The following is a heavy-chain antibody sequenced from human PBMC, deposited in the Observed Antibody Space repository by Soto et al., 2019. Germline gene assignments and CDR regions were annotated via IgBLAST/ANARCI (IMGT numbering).Heavy chain of an antibody. CDR1: GDSVSSNSAS. CDR3: ARENDSAKYLPVGWFDP. CDR2: TYYRSKWYN. Sequence: PSETLSLTCAISGDSVSSNSASWTWIRQSPSRGLEWLGRTYYRSKWYNDYAVSVKSRITINPDTSRNQFPLHLNSVTPDDTAVYYCARENDSAKYLPVGWFDPWGQGTQVTVSS. D-gene: IGHD3-22*01. V-gene: IGHV6-1*01. J-gene: IGHJ5*02.